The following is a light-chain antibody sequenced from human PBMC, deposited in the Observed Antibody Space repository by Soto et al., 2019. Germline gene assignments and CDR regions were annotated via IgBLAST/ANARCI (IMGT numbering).Light chain of an antibody. CDR2: GAS. CDR1: QSVSSSY. V-gene: IGKV3-20*01. CDR3: QQYGTSPYT. J-gene: IGKJ2*01. Sequence: EIVLTQSPGTLSLSPGESATLSCRASQSVSSSYLAWYQQKPGQAPRLLIYGASSRATGIPDRFSGSRSGTDLTLTISRLEPEDFAVYYCQQYGTSPYTFGQGTKLEIK.